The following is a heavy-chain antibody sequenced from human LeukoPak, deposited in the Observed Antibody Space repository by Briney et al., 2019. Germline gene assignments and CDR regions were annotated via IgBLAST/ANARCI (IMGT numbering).Heavy chain of an antibody. J-gene: IGHJ5*02. D-gene: IGHD3-9*01. CDR1: GFTFSSYA. V-gene: IGHV3-23*01. CDR2: ISGSGGST. Sequence: GGSLRLSCAASGFTFSSYAMSWVRQAPGKGLEWVSAISGSGGSTYYAGSVKGRFTISRDNSKNTLYLQMNSLRAEDTAVYYCAKASDILTGYSFKWFDPWGQGTLVTVSS. CDR3: AKASDILTGYSFKWFDP.